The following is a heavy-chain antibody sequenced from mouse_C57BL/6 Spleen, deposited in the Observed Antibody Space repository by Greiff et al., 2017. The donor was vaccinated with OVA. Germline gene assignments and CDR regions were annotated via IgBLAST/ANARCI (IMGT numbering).Heavy chain of an antibody. V-gene: IGHV7-3*01. Sequence: EVMLVESGGGLVQPGGSLSLSCAASGFTFTDYYMSWVRPPPGKALEWLGFIRNKANGYTTEYSASVKGRFTISRDNSQSILYLQMNALRAEDSATYYCAMIYYDNDEYYFDYGGQGTTLTVSS. CDR3: AMIYYDNDEYYFDY. D-gene: IGHD2-4*01. J-gene: IGHJ2*01. CDR2: IRNKANGYTT. CDR1: GFTFTDYY.